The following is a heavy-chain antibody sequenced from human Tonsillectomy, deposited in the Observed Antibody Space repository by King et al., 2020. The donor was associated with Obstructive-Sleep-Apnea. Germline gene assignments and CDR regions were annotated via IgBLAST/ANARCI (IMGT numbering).Heavy chain of an antibody. V-gene: IGHV1-2*02. Sequence: VQLVESGAEVKKPGASVKVSCKASGYTFTGYYIHWVRQAPGQGLEGMGWISPNSGSTKYAQKFQDRVTMTRDTSISTAYMDLSRLRSDDTAIYYCARDMSAYDSTSPAYWGQGTPVTVSS. CDR1: GYTFTGYY. D-gene: IGHD3-10*01. J-gene: IGHJ4*02. CDR3: ARDMSAYDSTSPAY. CDR2: ISPNSGST.